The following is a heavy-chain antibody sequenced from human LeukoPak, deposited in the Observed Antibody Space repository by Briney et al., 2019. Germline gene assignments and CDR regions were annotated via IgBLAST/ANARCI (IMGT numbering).Heavy chain of an antibody. J-gene: IGHJ4*02. CDR2: ISAYNGNT. D-gene: IGHD3-22*01. V-gene: IGHV1-18*01. Sequence: ASVKVSCKASGYTFTSYGISWVRQAPGQGLEWMGWISAYNGNTNYAQKLQGRVTMTTDTSTSTAYMELRSLRSEDTAVYYCATEPNRSGYYYTAFDYWGQGTLVTVSS. CDR1: GYTFTSYG. CDR3: ATEPNRSGYYYTAFDY.